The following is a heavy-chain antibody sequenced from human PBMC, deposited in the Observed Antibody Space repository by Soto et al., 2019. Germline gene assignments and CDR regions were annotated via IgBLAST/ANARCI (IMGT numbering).Heavy chain of an antibody. J-gene: IGHJ3*02. D-gene: IGHD2-21*02. V-gene: IGHV1-18*01. CDR3: ARDVSHIVVVTAINDAFDI. CDR2: ISAYNGNT. CDR1: GYTFTSYG. Sequence: ASVKVSCKASGYTFTSYGISWVRQAPGQGLEWMGWISAYNGNTNYAQKLQGRVTMATDTSTSTAYMELRSLRSDDTAVYYCARDVSHIVVVTAINDAFDIWGQGTMVTVSS.